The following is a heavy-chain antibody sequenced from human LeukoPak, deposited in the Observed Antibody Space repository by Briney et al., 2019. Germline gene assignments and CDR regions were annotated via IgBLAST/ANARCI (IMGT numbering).Heavy chain of an antibody. J-gene: IGHJ4*02. CDR2: ISGSGGST. CDR3: VKGLSGSSGWYYFDY. Sequence: GGSLRLSCAASGFTFSSYAMSWVRQAPGKGLEWVSVISGSGGSTFYADSVKSRFTISRDNSKNTLYLQMNSLRAEDTAVYYCVKGLSGSSGWYYFDYWGQGTLVTVPS. CDR1: GFTFSSYA. V-gene: IGHV3-23*01. D-gene: IGHD6-19*01.